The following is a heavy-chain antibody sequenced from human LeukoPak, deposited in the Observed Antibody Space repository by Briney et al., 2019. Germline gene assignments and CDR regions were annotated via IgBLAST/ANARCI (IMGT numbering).Heavy chain of an antibody. D-gene: IGHD5-12*01. CDR1: GGSISSSSYY. J-gene: IGHJ4*02. CDR3: ARHDLEYSGYFLFDY. Sequence: SETLSLTCTVSGGSISSSSYYWGWIRQPPGKGLEWIGSIYYSGSTYYNPSLKSRVTISVDTSKNQFSLKLSSVTAADTAVYYCARHDLEYSGYFLFDYWGQGTLVTVSS. V-gene: IGHV4-39*01. CDR2: IYYSGST.